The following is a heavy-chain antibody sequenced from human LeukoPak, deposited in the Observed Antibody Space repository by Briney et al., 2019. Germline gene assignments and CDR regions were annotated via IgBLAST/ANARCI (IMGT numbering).Heavy chain of an antibody. Sequence: ASVKVSCKASGYTFTGYYMHWVRQAPGQGLEWMGIINPSGGSTSYAQKFQGRVTMTRDMSTSTVYMELSSLRSEDTAVYYCARTLVVAATHYYYYMDVWGKGTTVTVSS. CDR3: ARTLVVAATHYYYYMDV. J-gene: IGHJ6*03. D-gene: IGHD2-15*01. V-gene: IGHV1-46*01. CDR1: GYTFTGYY. CDR2: INPSGGST.